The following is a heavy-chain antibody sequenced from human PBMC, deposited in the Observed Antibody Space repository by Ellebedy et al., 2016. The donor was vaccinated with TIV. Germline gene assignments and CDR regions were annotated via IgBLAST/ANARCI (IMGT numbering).Heavy chain of an antibody. D-gene: IGHD6-19*01. CDR1: GLTFSQYW. Sequence: PGGSLRLSCAASGLTFSQYWMNWVRQAPGKGLEWLANINQDGTVPDYLDSLKGRFSISRDNAKNLLFLQMHRLRDDDTAMYYCAGGTGWIFDLWGRGTLVTVSS. J-gene: IGHJ2*01. V-gene: IGHV3-7*03. CDR3: AGGTGWIFDL. CDR2: INQDGTVP.